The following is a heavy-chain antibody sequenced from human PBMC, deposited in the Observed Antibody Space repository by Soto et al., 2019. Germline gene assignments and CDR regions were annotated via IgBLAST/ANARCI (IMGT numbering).Heavy chain of an antibody. V-gene: IGHV1-18*01. D-gene: IGHD3-16*01. J-gene: IGHJ4*02. CDR2: INAFSGNT. CDR1: GYTFTRYG. Sequence: QVQLVQSGAEVKKPGASVKVSCKASGYTFTRYGISWVRQAPGQGREWMGWINAFSGNTNYAQNLQGRGTMTTDTSTSTAYMELRSLRSDDTAVYYCARDWFGIDYWGQGTLVTVSS. CDR3: ARDWFGIDY.